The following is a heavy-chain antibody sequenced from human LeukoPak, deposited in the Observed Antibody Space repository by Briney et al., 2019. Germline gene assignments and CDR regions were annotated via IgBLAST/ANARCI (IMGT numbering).Heavy chain of an antibody. CDR1: DHTFNSYT. D-gene: IGHD4-17*01. Sequence: SVKVSSKASDHTFNSYTVSWVRQAPGQGLEWMGRIIPLFGTTTYAQKFQGRVTITADKSTSTAYMELNSLTSEDTAVYYCARDYDYGDYTAHFDYWGQGTLVTVSS. CDR2: IIPLFGTT. J-gene: IGHJ4*02. CDR3: ARDYDYGDYTAHFDY. V-gene: IGHV1-69*08.